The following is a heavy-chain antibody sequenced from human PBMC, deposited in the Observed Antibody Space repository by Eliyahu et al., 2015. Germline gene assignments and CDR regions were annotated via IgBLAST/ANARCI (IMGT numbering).Heavy chain of an antibody. Sequence: QVQLVQSGAEVKKPGASVKVSCKTSGYLFTGYFXXGVRQAPGQGLEWVGWINPNNGATNSAQKFQGRVTLTRDTSIVTAYLEVNSLTSDDSAVYYCARDRSRVGSVVVPAFSPIDYWGQGTLVTVSS. V-gene: IGHV1-2*02. CDR2: INPNNGAT. CDR3: ARDRSRVGSVVVPAFSPIDY. CDR1: GYLFTGYF. J-gene: IGHJ4*02. D-gene: IGHD5/OR15-5a*01.